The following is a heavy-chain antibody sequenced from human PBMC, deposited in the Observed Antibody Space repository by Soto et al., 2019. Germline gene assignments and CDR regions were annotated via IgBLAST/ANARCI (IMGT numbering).Heavy chain of an antibody. D-gene: IGHD2-2*01. CDR2: ITGSGSDT. CDR3: AKLGSSSWSPHYYFDY. Sequence: GRSLRLSCAASGFTFYNYAMGWVRQAPGKGLEWVSAITGSGSDTYYVDSVKGRFTISRDNSENTLYLQMNSLRAEDTAIYYCAKLGSSSWSPHYYFDYWGQGTLVTVSS. CDR1: GFTFYNYA. V-gene: IGHV3-23*01. J-gene: IGHJ4*02.